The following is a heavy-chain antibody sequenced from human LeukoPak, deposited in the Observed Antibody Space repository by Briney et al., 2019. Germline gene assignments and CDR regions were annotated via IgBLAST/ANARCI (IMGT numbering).Heavy chain of an antibody. V-gene: IGHV4-59*12. D-gene: IGHD3-3*01. CDR1: GGSISNNY. J-gene: IGHJ4*02. CDR2: IYYTGTT. Sequence: SETLSLTCTVSGGSISNNYWSWIRQPPGKGLEWIGYIYYTGTTNYNPSLKSRVTISVDTSKNHFSLKLSSVTAADTAVYYCARGVRRITIFGVVTPRFDYWGQGTPVTVSS. CDR3: ARGVRRITIFGVVTPRFDY.